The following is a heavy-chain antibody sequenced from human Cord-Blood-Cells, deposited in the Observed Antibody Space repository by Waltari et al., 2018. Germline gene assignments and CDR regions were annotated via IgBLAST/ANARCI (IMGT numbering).Heavy chain of an antibody. CDR3: ARFRSGSYSNWFDP. J-gene: IGHJ5*02. CDR1: GFTFSSYW. D-gene: IGHD1-26*01. V-gene: IGHV3-74*01. CDR2: MNSEGSRT. Sequence: EVQLVESGGGLVQPGGSLRLSCAASGFTFSSYWMHWVRQAPGKGLVWVSLMNSEGSRTGYADSGKGRFTISRDNAKNTLYLQMNSLRAEDTAVYYCARFRSGSYSNWFDPWGQGTLVTVSS.